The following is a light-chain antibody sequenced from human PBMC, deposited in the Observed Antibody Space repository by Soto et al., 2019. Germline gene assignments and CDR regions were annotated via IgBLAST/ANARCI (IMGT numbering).Light chain of an antibody. CDR3: QQYNSYPWT. CDR1: QSVSNK. J-gene: IGKJ1*01. CDR2: GAS. V-gene: IGKV3-15*01. Sequence: EIVVTQSPATLSVSPGERANLSCRASQSVSNKLAWYQQKPGQAPRLLIYGASTRATGIPDRFSGSGSGTEFTLTISSLQPDDFATYYCQQYNSYPWTFGQGTKVDIK.